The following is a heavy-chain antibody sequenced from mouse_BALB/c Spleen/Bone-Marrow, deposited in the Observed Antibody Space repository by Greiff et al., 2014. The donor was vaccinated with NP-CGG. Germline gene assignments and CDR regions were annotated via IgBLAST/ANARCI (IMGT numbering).Heavy chain of an antibody. CDR1: GYTFTSSW. CDR3: GRCGFDY. CDR2: IHPNSGNT. V-gene: IGHV1S130*01. Sequence: QVQLKESGSVLVRPGASVKLSCKASGYTFTSSWMHWAKQRPGQGLEWIGEIHPNSGNTNYNEKFKGKATLTVDTSSSTAYVDLGSVTSEGCAVYCCGRCGFDYWGEGTALTVSA. J-gene: IGHJ2*01.